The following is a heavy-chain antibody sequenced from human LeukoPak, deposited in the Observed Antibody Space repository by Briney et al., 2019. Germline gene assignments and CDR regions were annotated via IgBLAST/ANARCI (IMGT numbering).Heavy chain of an antibody. CDR3: ASGGYSSGWSDY. CDR2: MNPNSGNT. Sequence: ASVKVSCKASGYTFTSHDINWVRQATGQGLEWMGWMNPNSGNTNYAQKLQGRVTMTTDTSTSTAYMELRSLRSDDTAVYYCASGGYSSGWSDYWGQGTLVTVSS. V-gene: IGHV1-8*01. D-gene: IGHD6-19*01. J-gene: IGHJ4*02. CDR1: GYTFTSHD.